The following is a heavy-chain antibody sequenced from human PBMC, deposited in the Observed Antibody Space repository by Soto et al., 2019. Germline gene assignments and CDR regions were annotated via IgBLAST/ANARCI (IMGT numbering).Heavy chain of an antibody. Sequence: SETLSLTCTVSGGSISSSSYYWGWIRQPPGKGLEWIGSIYYSGSTYYNPSLKSRVTISVDTSKNQFSLKLSSVTAADTAVYYCARASSVYDFWSGATNWFDPCGQGTPVTVSS. V-gene: IGHV4-39*01. CDR1: GGSISSSSYY. CDR3: ARASSVYDFWSGATNWFDP. D-gene: IGHD3-3*01. CDR2: IYYSGST. J-gene: IGHJ5*02.